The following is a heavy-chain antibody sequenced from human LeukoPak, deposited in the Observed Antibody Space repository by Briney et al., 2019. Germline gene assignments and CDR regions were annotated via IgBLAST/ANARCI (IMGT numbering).Heavy chain of an antibody. D-gene: IGHD3-16*01. CDR2: INPSGGST. CDR3: ASPGEKDYYFDY. CDR1: GYTFTIYY. Sequence: ASVKVSCKASGYTFTIYYMHWARQAPGQGLEWMGIINPSGGSTSYAQKFQGRVTMTRDTSTSTVYMELSSLRSEDTAVYYCASPGEKDYYFDYWGQGTLVTVSS. J-gene: IGHJ4*02. V-gene: IGHV1-46*01.